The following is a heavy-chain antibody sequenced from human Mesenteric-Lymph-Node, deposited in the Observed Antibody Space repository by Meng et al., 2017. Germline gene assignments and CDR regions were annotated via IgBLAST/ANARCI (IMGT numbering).Heavy chain of an antibody. CDR2: SRDKSRSYTT. D-gene: IGHD4-23*01. CDR1: GCTLSDHY. CDR3: ATGLSGGNDVGY. J-gene: IGHJ4*02. Sequence: EVQLVESGGGSVQPGGSLRLSCAASGCTLSDHYMDWVRQAQGKGLEWVGRSRDKSRSYTTEYAASVKGRFTISRDDSQNSLFLQMNSLKTEDTAVYYCATGLSGGNDVGYWGQGTLVTVSS. V-gene: IGHV3-72*01.